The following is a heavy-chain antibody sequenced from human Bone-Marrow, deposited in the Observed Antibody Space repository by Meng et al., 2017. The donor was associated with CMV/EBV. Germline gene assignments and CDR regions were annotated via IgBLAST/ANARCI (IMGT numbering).Heavy chain of an antibody. CDR1: GYTFTGYY. D-gene: IGHD1-26*01. Sequence: ASVKVSCKASGYTFTGYYMHWVRQAPGQGLEWMGWINPNSGGTNYAQKFQGRVTMTRDTSISTAYMELSRLRSDDTAVYYCATPGGPMGRGYFDYWGQGTLVTVSS. CDR2: INPNSGGT. CDR3: ATPGGPMGRGYFDY. J-gene: IGHJ4*02. V-gene: IGHV1-2*02.